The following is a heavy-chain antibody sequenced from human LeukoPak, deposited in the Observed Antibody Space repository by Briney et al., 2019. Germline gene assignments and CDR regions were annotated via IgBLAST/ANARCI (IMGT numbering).Heavy chain of an antibody. CDR3: ARRWNNGINYYIDV. CDR2: INESGTI. Sequence: SETLSLTCAVYGGSFSNYYWRWIRQSPGKGLEWIGEINESGTINSNPSLMSRVTISVDRYKDQFSLKLSSVTAADAAVYYCARRWNNGINYYIDVWGKGATVSVAS. J-gene: IGHJ6*03. D-gene: IGHD1/OR15-1a*01. V-gene: IGHV4-34*01. CDR1: GGSFSNYY.